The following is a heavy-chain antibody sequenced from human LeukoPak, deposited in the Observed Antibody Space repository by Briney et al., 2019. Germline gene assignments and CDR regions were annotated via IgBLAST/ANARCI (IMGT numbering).Heavy chain of an antibody. CDR1: GYTFTSYG. D-gene: IGHD2-2*02. J-gene: IGHJ4*02. Sequence: GASVKVSCKASGYTFTSYGISWVRQAPGQGLEWMGWISAYNGNTNYAQKLQGRVTMTTDTSTSTAYMELSSLRSEDTAVYYCARGIYCSSTSCYTPSGYWGQGTLVTVSS. V-gene: IGHV1-18*01. CDR3: ARGIYCSSTSCYTPSGY. CDR2: ISAYNGNT.